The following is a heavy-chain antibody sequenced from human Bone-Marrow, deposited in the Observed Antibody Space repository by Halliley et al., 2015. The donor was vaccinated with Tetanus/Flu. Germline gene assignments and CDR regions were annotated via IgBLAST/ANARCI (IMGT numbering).Heavy chain of an antibody. Sequence: SLRLSCAASRFTFENYAMSWVRQAPGKGLEWVSLISSSGGVTKYADSVRGRFTISRDNSKNTLVLQMNSLRGEDTAVYYCAKQWGPGRFCGMDVWGQGTTVTVPS. CDR3: AKQWGPGRFCGMDV. D-gene: IGHD3-16*01. CDR1: RFTFENYA. J-gene: IGHJ6*02. V-gene: IGHV3-23*01. CDR2: ISSSGGVT.